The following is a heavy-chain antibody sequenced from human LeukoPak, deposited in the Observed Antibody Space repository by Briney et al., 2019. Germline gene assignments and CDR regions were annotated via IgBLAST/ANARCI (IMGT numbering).Heavy chain of an antibody. D-gene: IGHD3-3*01. V-gene: IGHV1-18*01. CDR1: GYTFRNYG. J-gene: IGHJ6*02. Sequence: ASVKVSCKTSGYTFRNYGITWERQAPGQGLEWMGWISVHDGHTNYAEKFQGRVTTTTDTSTSTAYMELRSLRSDDTAVYYCAREVTDDFWSGYPPRGNYYYGMDVWGQGTTVTVSS. CDR2: ISVHDGHT. CDR3: AREVTDDFWSGYPPRGNYYYGMDV.